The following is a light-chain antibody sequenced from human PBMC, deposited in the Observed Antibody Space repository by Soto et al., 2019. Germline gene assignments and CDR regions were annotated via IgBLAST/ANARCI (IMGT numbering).Light chain of an antibody. CDR1: QSVSSN. Sequence: EIVMKQSTATLSVSPGERATLSCRASQSVSSNLAWYQQKPGQAPRLLIYGASNRATGIPARFSGSGSGTDFTLTISSLQSEDFAVYYCQQYNNWRTFGQGTKVDI. CDR3: QQYNNWRT. CDR2: GAS. V-gene: IGKV3D-15*01. J-gene: IGKJ1*01.